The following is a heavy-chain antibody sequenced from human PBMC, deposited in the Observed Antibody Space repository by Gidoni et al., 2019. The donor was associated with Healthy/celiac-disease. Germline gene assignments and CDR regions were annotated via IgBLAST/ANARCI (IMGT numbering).Heavy chain of an antibody. CDR2: IAYDGSNK. CDR3: AKDGRGDYGDYLAY. CDR1: GFTFRGYG. Sequence: QGQPGGAGGGVVQPGRVLRLSCAASGFTFRGYGMHWVRQAPGKGLEWVAVIAYDGSNKYYADSVKGRFTISRDNSKNTMYLQMNSLRAEDTAVYYCAKDGRGDYGDYLAYWGQGTLVTVSS. J-gene: IGHJ4*02. D-gene: IGHD4-17*01. V-gene: IGHV3-30*18.